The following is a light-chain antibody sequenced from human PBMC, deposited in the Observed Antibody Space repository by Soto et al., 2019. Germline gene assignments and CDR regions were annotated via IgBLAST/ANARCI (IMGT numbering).Light chain of an antibody. V-gene: IGKV3-15*01. CDR1: QSVRSN. CDR2: GAS. J-gene: IGKJ2*01. CDR3: QQYHISPPDT. Sequence: EIVMTQSPATLSVSPGERATLSCRASQSVRSNLAWYQQKPGQAPRLLIYGASTRATGIPARFSGSESGTDFTLTISSLQSEDFAVYYCQQYHISPPDTFGQGTKVEIK.